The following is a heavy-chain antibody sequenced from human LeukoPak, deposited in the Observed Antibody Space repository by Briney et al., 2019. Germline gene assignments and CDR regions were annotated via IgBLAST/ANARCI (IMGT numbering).Heavy chain of an antibody. V-gene: IGHV4-59*01. CDR3: ARGSGSGSSYYFDY. J-gene: IGHJ4*02. CDR2: IYYSGST. D-gene: IGHD3-10*01. CDR1: GGSISSYY. Sequence: SETLYLTCTVSGGSISSYYWSWIRQPPGKGLEWIGYIYYSGSTNYNPSLKSRVTISVDTSKNQFSLKLSSVTAADTAVYYCARGSGSGSSYYFDYWGQGTLVTVSS.